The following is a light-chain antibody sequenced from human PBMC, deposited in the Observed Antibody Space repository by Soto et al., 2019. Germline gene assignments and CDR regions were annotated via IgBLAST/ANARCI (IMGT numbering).Light chain of an antibody. CDR1: IGPATSGHF. J-gene: IGLJ2*01. CDR2: DTT. Sequence: QAVVTQEPSLTVSPGGTVTLTCGSNIGPATSGHFPYWFQQKPGQAPRTLIYDTTKTHSWTPDRFSGSLVGDKAALTLSGAQPEDEADYYCLLSYSGARLVVFGGGTQLTVL. CDR3: LLSYSGARLVV. V-gene: IGLV7-46*01.